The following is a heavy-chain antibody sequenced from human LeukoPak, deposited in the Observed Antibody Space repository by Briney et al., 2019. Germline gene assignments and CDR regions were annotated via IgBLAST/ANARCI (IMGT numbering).Heavy chain of an antibody. Sequence: GGSLRLSCVASGFTVSSYYVSWVRQAPGKGLEWVSVIYSGGSTYYADSVEGRFTVSRDNSKNTLYLEMKSLGADDTAVYYCARDLHPRLTGYFDYWGQGTVVTVSS. J-gene: IGHJ4*02. D-gene: IGHD3-16*01. V-gene: IGHV3-53*01. CDR2: IYSGGST. CDR1: GFTVSSYY. CDR3: ARDLHPRLTGYFDY.